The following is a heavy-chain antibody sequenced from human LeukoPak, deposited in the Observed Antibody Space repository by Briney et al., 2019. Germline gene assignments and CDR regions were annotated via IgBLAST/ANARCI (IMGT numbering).Heavy chain of an antibody. Sequence: ASVKVSFKASGYTFNCYYFNWVRQPPAQSEERMGLINPNSGVTKFASKFQGRLTLTRDTSVKTAYMELYSLTSDDTAVYFCAIDRQYGSSWRRTSFDPWGQGTLVTVSS. D-gene: IGHD6-13*01. V-gene: IGHV1-2*02. CDR1: GYTFNCYY. J-gene: IGHJ5*02. CDR3: AIDRQYGSSWRRTSFDP. CDR2: INPNSGVT.